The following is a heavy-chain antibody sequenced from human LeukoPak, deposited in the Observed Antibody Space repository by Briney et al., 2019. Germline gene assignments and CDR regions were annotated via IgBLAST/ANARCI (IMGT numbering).Heavy chain of an antibody. D-gene: IGHD3-10*01. V-gene: IGHV1-18*01. CDR3: ASLQEFGELFGDGGY. J-gene: IGHJ4*02. Sequence: ASVNVSCKASGYTFTSYGISWVRQAPGQGLEWMGWISAYNGNTNYAQKLQGRVTMTTDTSTSTAYMELRSLRSDDTAVYYCASLQEFGELFGDGGYWGQGTLVTVSS. CDR1: GYTFTSYG. CDR2: ISAYNGNT.